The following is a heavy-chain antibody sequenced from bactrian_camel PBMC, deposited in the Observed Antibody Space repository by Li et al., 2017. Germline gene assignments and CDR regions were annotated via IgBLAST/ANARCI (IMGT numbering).Heavy chain of an antibody. CDR2: INSDGRT. CDR3: AADVNLGMSDGYCYGVEN. J-gene: IGHJ4*01. Sequence: HVQLVESGGGSVQAGGSLRLSCAASGFTYSRYCMGWFRQAPGKAREGVASINSDGRTSYADSVKERFTISADKAKNTLYLQMDSLKPEDTGMYQCAADVNLGMSDGYCYGVENWGQGTQVTVS. D-gene: IGHD2*01. CDR1: GFTYSRYC. V-gene: IGHV3S26*01.